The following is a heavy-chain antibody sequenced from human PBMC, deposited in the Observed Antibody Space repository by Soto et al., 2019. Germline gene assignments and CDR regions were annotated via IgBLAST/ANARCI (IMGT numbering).Heavy chain of an antibody. D-gene: IGHD5-12*01. CDR1: GFTFSRYS. CDR2: IDSSSKTI. Sequence: EVQLVESGGGLVQPGGSLRVSCAASGFTFSRYSMNWVRQAPGKGLEWLSYIDSSSKTIYYADSVKGRFIISRDNDKNSLYLQMNSLRDEDTAVYHCARGGVATIFGDSWGQGTLVTVSS. V-gene: IGHV3-48*02. J-gene: IGHJ4*02. CDR3: ARGGVATIFGDS.